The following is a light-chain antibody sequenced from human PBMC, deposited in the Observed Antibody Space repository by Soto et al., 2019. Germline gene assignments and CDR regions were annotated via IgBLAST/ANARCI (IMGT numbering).Light chain of an antibody. J-gene: IGKJ5*01. Sequence: EIVMTQSPATLSLSPGEGPTLSCRASQSVSIHLAWYHHKPCQAPRLLFYDASTRATGIPASFSGSGSGTEFTLTISSLQSEDFAVYYCQHYHGWPITFGQGTRLEIK. V-gene: IGKV3-15*01. CDR3: QHYHGWPIT. CDR1: QSVSIH. CDR2: DAS.